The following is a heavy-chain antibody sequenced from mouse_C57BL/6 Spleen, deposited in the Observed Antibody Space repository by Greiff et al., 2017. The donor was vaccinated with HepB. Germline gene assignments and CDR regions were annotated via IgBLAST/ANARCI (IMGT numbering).Heavy chain of an antibody. D-gene: IGHD2-1*01. CDR3: ARSLSGNYRWYFDV. CDR2: IYPGSGST. Sequence: QVQLQQPGAELVKPGASVKMSCKASGYTFTSYWITWVKQRPGQGLEWIGDIYPGSGSTNYNEKFKSKATLTVDTSSSTAYMQLSSLTSEDSAVYYCARSLSGNYRWYFDVWGTGTTVTVSS. J-gene: IGHJ1*03. V-gene: IGHV1-55*01. CDR1: GYTFTSYW.